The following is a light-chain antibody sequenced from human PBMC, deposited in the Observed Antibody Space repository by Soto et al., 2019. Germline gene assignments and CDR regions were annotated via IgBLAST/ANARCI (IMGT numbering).Light chain of an antibody. CDR3: SSFSSITREV. J-gene: IGLJ2*01. CDR1: SSDVGGYSD. V-gene: IGLV2-14*01. Sequence: QSVLTQPASVSGSPGQWITISCTGTSSDVGGYSDVSWYQQHPGKPPKLMIYEVSNRPSGVSRRFSGSKSGNTASLTISGLQTEDDAYYYCSSFSSITREVFGGGTKLTVL. CDR2: EVS.